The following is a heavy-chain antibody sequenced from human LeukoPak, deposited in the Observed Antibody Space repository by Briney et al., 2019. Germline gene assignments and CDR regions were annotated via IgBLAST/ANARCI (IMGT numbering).Heavy chain of an antibody. J-gene: IGHJ4*02. Sequence: ASVKVSCKASGYTFTSYDINWVRRATGQGREWMGWMNPNSGNTGYAQKFQGRVTMTRNTSISTAYMELSSLRSEDTAVYYCARAKRTAPNVYYFDYWGQGTLVTVSS. CDR3: ARAKRTAPNVYYFDY. D-gene: IGHD1-1*01. CDR1: GYTFTSYD. CDR2: MNPNSGNT. V-gene: IGHV1-8*01.